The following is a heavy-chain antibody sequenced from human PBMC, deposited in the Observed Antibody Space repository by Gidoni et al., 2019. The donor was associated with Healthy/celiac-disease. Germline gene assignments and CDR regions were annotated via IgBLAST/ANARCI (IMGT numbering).Heavy chain of an antibody. J-gene: IGHJ6*02. CDR3: ARDLRILTGYSTYGMDV. CDR2: INAGNGNT. Sequence: QVQLVQSGAEVKKPGASVKVSCKASGYTVTSYAMHWVRQAPGQRLEWMGWINAGNGNTKYSQKFQGRVTITRDTSASTAYMELSSLRSEDTAVYYCARDLRILTGYSTYGMDVWGQGTTVTVSS. CDR1: GYTVTSYA. D-gene: IGHD3-9*01. V-gene: IGHV1-3*01.